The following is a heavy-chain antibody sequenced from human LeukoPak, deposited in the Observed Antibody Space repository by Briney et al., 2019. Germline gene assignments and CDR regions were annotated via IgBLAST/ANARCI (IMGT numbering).Heavy chain of an antibody. V-gene: IGHV3-73*01. CDR1: GFTFSGSA. CDR2: IRSKANSYAT. Sequence: GGSLRLSCAASGFTFSGSAMHWVLQASGKGLEWLGRIRSKANSYATAYAASVKGRFTISRDDSKNTAYLQMNSLKTEDTAVYYCAKVNYYDSSGYIDYWGQGTLVTVSS. D-gene: IGHD3-22*01. J-gene: IGHJ4*02. CDR3: AKVNYYDSSGYIDY.